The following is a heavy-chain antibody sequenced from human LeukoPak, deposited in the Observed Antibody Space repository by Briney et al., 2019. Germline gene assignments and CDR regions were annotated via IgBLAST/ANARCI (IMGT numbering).Heavy chain of an antibody. Sequence: SETLSLTCAVSLASINSYYWNWIRQPPGKGLEWIGYISYSGSTNYNPSLKSRVTISLGTSKTHFSLNLTSVTAADTAVYYCARGQGEIDYWGQGTLVTVSS. CDR2: ISYSGST. J-gene: IGHJ4*02. V-gene: IGHV4-59*01. CDR3: ARGQGEIDY. CDR1: LASINSYY.